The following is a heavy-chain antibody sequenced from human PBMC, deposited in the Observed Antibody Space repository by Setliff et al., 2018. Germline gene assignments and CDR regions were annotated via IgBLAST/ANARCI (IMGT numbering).Heavy chain of an antibody. CDR2: IDWDDEK. J-gene: IGHJ4*02. V-gene: IGHV2-70*04. CDR3: ARISPDYSNYVFDY. D-gene: IGHD4-4*01. Sequence: ESGPTLVNPTQTLILTCTLSGFSVNTNGMRVNRIRQPPGKALEWLARIDWDDEKFYNTSLKTRLTISKDTSKNQVVLTMTNMDPVDTATYHCARISPDYSNYVFDYWGQGTLVTVSS. CDR1: GFSVNTNGMR.